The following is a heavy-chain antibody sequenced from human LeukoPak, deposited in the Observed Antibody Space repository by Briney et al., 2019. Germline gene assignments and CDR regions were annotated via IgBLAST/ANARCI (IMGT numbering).Heavy chain of an antibody. CDR1: GFTFSTYN. V-gene: IGHV3-21*01. D-gene: IGHD6-13*01. J-gene: IGHJ4*02. Sequence: GGSLRLSCAASGFTFSTYNMNWVRQAPGKGLEWVSSITSSSTYIYYADSVKGRFTISRDNAKNSLYLQMNSLRAEDTAVYYCASPGYSSSWGQGTLVTVSS. CDR3: ASPGYSSS. CDR2: ITSSSTYI.